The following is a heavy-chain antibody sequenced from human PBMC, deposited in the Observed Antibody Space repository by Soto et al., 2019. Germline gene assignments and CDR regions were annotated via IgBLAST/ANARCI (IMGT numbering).Heavy chain of an antibody. CDR2: TYYGGNT. D-gene: IGHD6-19*01. Sequence: SETLSLTCTVSGGSISSGGYYWNWIRQHPGKGLEWIGYTYYGGNTYYNPSLNSRVTISADTSKSQFSLKLSSVTAADTAVYYCARLSSSGWPIEYWGQGTLVTVSS. CDR1: GGSISSGGYY. V-gene: IGHV4-31*03. J-gene: IGHJ4*02. CDR3: ARLSSSGWPIEY.